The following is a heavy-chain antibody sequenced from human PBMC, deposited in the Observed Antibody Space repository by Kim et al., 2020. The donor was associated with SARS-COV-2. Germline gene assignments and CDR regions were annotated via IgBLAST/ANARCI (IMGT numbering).Heavy chain of an antibody. D-gene: IGHD4-17*01. CDR3: VKGGLYGEHYYYGMDV. V-gene: IGHV3-33*06. CDR1: GFTFSSFG. J-gene: IGHJ6*02. CDR2: IWYDGSNK. Sequence: GGSLRLSCAASGFTFSSFGMHWVRQTPGKGLEWVAVIWYDGSNKYYADSVKGRFTISRDNSKNTLYLQMNSLRAEDTAFYYCVKGGLYGEHYYYGMDVWGQGTTVTVSS.